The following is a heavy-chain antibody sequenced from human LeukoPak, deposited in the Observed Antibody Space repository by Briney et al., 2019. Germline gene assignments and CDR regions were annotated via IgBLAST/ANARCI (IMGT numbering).Heavy chain of an antibody. CDR2: IYHSGST. D-gene: IGHD6-13*01. CDR3: ARVTGYMTEDYFDY. J-gene: IGHJ4*02. CDR1: GGSISSSNW. Sequence: SETLSLTCAVSGGSISSSNWRSWVRQPPGKGLEWIGEIYHSGSTNYNPSLKSRVTISVDTSKNQFSLRLSSVTAADTAVYYCARVTGYMTEDYFDYWGQGTLITVSS. V-gene: IGHV4-4*02.